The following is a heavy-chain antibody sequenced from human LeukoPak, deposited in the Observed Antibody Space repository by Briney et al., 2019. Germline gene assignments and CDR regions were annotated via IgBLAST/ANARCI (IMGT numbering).Heavy chain of an antibody. V-gene: IGHV3-23*01. Sequence: GGSLRLSCEASGFTFGSHAMYWVRQAPGKGLAWVAGIFGSGGSPHYADSVKGRFTISRDNSRNTVYLQINSLRAEDTAVYYCGKTTVGYSSGQKPAWPVDYWGQGTLVTVSS. CDR1: GFTFGSHA. J-gene: IGHJ4*02. D-gene: IGHD5-18*01. CDR3: GKTTVGYSSGQKPAWPVDY. CDR2: IFGSGGSP.